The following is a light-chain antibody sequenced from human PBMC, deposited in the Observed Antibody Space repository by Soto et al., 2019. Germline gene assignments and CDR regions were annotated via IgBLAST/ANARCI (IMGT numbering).Light chain of an antibody. CDR3: QQYNKWPLT. Sequence: EIVMTQSPATLSVSPGERATLSCRASQSVAANLAWYQQNPGKAPRLLIYGASTRATGIPTRFSGGGSGTEFTLTISSLQSEDFVIYYCQQYNKWPLTFGGGTKVEIK. V-gene: IGKV3-15*01. J-gene: IGKJ4*01. CDR1: QSVAAN. CDR2: GAS.